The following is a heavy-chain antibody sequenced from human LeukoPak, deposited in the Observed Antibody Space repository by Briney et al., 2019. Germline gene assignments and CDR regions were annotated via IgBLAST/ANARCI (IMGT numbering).Heavy chain of an antibody. J-gene: IGHJ4*02. V-gene: IGHV1-2*02. Sequence: ASVKVSCKASGYTFTGYYMHLVRQAPGQGLEWMGWINPNSGGTNYAQKLQGRVTMTTDTSTSTAYMELRSLRSDDTAVYYCARDRAVVVAATDYWGQGTLVTVSS. CDR1: GYTFTGYY. CDR3: ARDRAVVVAATDY. D-gene: IGHD2-15*01. CDR2: INPNSGGT.